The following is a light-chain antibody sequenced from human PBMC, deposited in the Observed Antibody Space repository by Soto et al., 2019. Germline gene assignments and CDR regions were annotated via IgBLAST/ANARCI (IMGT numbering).Light chain of an antibody. CDR3: QKYNSWT. CDR1: QSFNNW. CDR2: TAS. Sequence: DIQMTQSPSTLSASVGDRVTITCRASQSFNNWLAWYQQKPGKAPKLLIYTASNLESGVPSRFSGSESGTEFTITISSLQPDDFGTYYCQKYNSWTFGQGTKVEIK. J-gene: IGKJ1*01. V-gene: IGKV1-5*03.